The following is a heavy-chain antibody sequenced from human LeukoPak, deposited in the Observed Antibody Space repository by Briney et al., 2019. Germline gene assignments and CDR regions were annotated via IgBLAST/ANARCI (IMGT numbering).Heavy chain of an antibody. Sequence: PGGSLRLSCAASGFTFSSYAMSWVRQAPGKGLEWVSTISGSGGSTYYADSVKGRFTISRDNSKNTLYLQMNSLRAEDTAVYYCAKRHSSSCGRTCWFQHWGQGTLVTVSS. J-gene: IGHJ1*01. D-gene: IGHD6-13*01. CDR1: GFTFSSYA. V-gene: IGHV3-23*01. CDR3: AKRHSSSCGRTCWFQH. CDR2: ISGSGGST.